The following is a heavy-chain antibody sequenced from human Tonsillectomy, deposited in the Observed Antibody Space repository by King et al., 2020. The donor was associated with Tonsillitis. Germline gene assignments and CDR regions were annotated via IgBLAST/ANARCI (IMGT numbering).Heavy chain of an antibody. CDR1: GFTFSSYA. CDR3: AKEPSRGYSYGTNLDY. Sequence: VQLVESGGGLVQPGGSLRLSCAASGFTFSSYAMSWVRQAPGKGLEWVSVIYSGGSSTYYADSVKGRFTISRDNSKNTLYLQMNSLRAEDTAVYYCAKEPSRGYSYGTNLDYWGQGTLVTVSS. CDR2: IYSGGSST. D-gene: IGHD5-18*01. J-gene: IGHJ4*02. V-gene: IGHV3-23*03.